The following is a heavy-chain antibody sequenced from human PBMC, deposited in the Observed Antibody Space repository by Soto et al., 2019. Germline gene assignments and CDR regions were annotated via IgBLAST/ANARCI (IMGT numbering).Heavy chain of an antibody. CDR1: GFTFSSYA. D-gene: IGHD1-26*01. CDR2: ISGSGGST. Sequence: EVQLLESGGGLVQPGGSLRLSCAASGFTFSSYAMSWVRQAPGMGLEWVSAISGSGGSTYYADSVKGRFTISRDNSKNSLYLQMNSLRAEDTVVYYSAKYGRYFVSEFGYLGQRTLVTVSS. V-gene: IGHV3-23*01. CDR3: AKYGRYFVSEFGY. J-gene: IGHJ4*02.